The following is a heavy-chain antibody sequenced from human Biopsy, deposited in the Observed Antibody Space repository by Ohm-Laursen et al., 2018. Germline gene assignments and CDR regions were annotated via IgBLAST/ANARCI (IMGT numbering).Heavy chain of an antibody. CDR2: INSSGSTK. J-gene: IGHJ4*02. V-gene: IGHV3-11*01. Sequence: SLRLSCAAPGFTFRDYYMSWIRQAPGRGLEWVSDINSSGSTKYHAESVKGRFTISRDNAMNSVYLQMNSLRGEDTAVYYCARAVGIAAAPIDYWGQGTLVTVSS. D-gene: IGHD2-15*01. CDR1: GFTFRDYY. CDR3: ARAVGIAAAPIDY.